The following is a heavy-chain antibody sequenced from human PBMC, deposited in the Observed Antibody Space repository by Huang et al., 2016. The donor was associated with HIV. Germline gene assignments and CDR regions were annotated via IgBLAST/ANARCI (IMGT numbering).Heavy chain of an antibody. V-gene: IGHV1-24*01. D-gene: IGHD3-9*01. CDR1: EYTLTELS. CDR3: ATGFDVFFGF. Sequence: KPGASVKVSCKVSEYTLTELSIHWVRQPPGKGLEWMGGFDPEIGETIYAQKFQGRVTMTEDTSTETAFMELSGLRPEDTAVYYCATGFDVFFGFWGQGTLVTVSS. J-gene: IGHJ4*02. CDR2: FDPEIGET.